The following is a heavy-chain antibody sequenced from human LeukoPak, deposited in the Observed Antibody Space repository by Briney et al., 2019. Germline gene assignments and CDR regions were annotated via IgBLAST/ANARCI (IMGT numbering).Heavy chain of an antibody. V-gene: IGHV3-21*01. J-gene: IGHJ4*02. D-gene: IGHD4-17*01. CDR3: ARRGGNDYDGYLMAAFDY. Sequence: GGSLRLSCAASGFTFSSYSMNWVRQAPGKGLEWVSSISSSSSYIYYADSVKGRFTISRDNAKNSLYLQMNSLRAEDTAVYYCARRGGNDYDGYLMAAFDYWGQGTLVTVSS. CDR2: ISSSSSYI. CDR1: GFTFSSYS.